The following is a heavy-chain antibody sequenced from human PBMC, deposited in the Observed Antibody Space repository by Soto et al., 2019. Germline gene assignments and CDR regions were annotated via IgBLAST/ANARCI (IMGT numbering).Heavy chain of an antibody. D-gene: IGHD2-2*01. CDR2: IYHSGGT. V-gene: IGHV4-59*11. J-gene: IGHJ4*02. CDR1: GDSISSHY. CDR3: ARGIGYCSSINCYSSRRLRFDS. Sequence: SETLSLTCTVSGDSISSHYWSWIRQPPGKGLEWIGHIYHSGGTRYNPSLRSRVTISVDTPKNQFSLKMSSVTAADTAVYYCARGIGYCSSINCYSSRRLRFDSWGQGTLVTVSS.